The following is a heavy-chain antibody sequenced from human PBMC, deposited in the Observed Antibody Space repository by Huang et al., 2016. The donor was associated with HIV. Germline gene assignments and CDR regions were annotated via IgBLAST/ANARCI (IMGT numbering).Heavy chain of an antibody. CDR2: ISVYNGNT. Sequence: QVQLVQSGAEVKKPGASVKVSCKASGYTFSSFGISWVRQAPGQGLEWGGGISVYNGNTKFAQKFQGRRTMTTDTSTSTAYMELRSLRSDDTAVYYCARGGGIQLWLLGYYYMDVWGNGTTVTVSS. J-gene: IGHJ6*03. V-gene: IGHV1-18*01. D-gene: IGHD5-18*01. CDR1: GYTFSSFG. CDR3: ARGGGIQLWLLGYYYMDV.